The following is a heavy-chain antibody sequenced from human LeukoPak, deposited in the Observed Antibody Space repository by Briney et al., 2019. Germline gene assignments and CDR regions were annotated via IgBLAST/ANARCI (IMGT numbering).Heavy chain of an antibody. D-gene: IGHD6-13*01. CDR1: GFTFSSYG. Sequence: GGSLRLSCAASGFTFSSYGMHWVRQAPGKGLEWVAFIRYDGSNKYYADSVKGRFTISRDNSKNTLYLQMNSLRAEDTAVYYCAKDRGSSRANWFDPWGQGTLVTVSS. J-gene: IGHJ5*02. CDR3: AKDRGSSRANWFDP. CDR2: IRYDGSNK. V-gene: IGHV3-30*02.